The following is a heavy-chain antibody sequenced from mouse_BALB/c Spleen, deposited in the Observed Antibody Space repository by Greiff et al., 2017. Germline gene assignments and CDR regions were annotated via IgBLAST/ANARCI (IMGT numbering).Heavy chain of an antibody. J-gene: IGHJ4*01. CDR3: TRGGNPYAMDY. Sequence: QVQLQQSGAELVRPGASVTLSCKASGYTFTDYEMHWVKQTPVHGLEWIGAIDPETGGTAYNQKFKGKATLTADKSSSTAYMELRSLTSEDSAVYYCTRGGNPYAMDYWGQGTSVTVSS. CDR1: GYTFTDYE. CDR2: IDPETGGT. V-gene: IGHV1-15*01.